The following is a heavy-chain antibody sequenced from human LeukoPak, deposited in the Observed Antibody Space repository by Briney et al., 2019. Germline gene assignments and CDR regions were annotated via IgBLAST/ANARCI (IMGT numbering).Heavy chain of an antibody. CDR2: ISISSNYH. CDR1: AFSFRRYS. CDR3: ARGFRLGVVERDAFDI. Sequence: GGNLILSSAASAFSFRRYSMNWVRQATGKGLEWVSSISISSNYHYNKDSVKGRCTISRDNGKNSLYLQMNSLRAEDTAVYFCARGFRLGVVERDAFDIWGQGTMVTVSS. J-gene: IGHJ3*02. D-gene: IGHD3-3*01. V-gene: IGHV3-21*01.